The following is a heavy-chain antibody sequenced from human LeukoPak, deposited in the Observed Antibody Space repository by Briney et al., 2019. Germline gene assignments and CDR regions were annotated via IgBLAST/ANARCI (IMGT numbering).Heavy chain of an antibody. Sequence: ASVKVSCKASGYTFTSYGISWVRQAPGQGLEWMGWISTYNGYTNYAQNLQGRVTMTTDTSTSTAYMELSRLRSDDTAVYYCARPSIAAAHYWFDPWGQGTLVTVSS. CDR2: ISTYNGYT. V-gene: IGHV1-18*01. CDR3: ARPSIAAAHYWFDP. CDR1: GYTFTSYG. D-gene: IGHD6-13*01. J-gene: IGHJ5*02.